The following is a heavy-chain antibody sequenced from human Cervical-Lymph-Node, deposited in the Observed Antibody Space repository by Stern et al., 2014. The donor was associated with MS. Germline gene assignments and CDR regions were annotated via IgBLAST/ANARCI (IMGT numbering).Heavy chain of an antibody. CDR2: IFPIFGAA. CDR1: GGTFSRYA. V-gene: IGHV1-69*01. CDR3: ARGEKQLLSLWDY. Sequence: QVQLVQSGAEVKKPGSSVKVSCKASGGTFSRYAISWVRQAPGQGLEWMGGIFPIFGAANYGQKFQGRVTITADESTSTAYMELSSLRSEDTAVYYCARGEKQLLSLWDYWGQGTLVTVSS. D-gene: IGHD2-2*01. J-gene: IGHJ4*02.